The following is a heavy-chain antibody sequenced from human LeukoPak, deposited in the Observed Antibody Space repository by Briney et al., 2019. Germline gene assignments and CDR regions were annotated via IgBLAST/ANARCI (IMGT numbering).Heavy chain of an antibody. CDR3: AKSSITMVRGVISRSFLFDY. CDR2: SSSSDDGK. CDR1: GFSLNSYA. V-gene: IGHV3-23*01. Sequence: PGGSLRLSCTASGFSLNSYAMSWVRQVPGKGLEWVSASSSSDDGKWYAESVRGRFTISRDTSKNTVYLQMNSLRAEDTAVYYCAKSSITMVRGVISRSFLFDYWGQGTLVTVSS. D-gene: IGHD3-10*01. J-gene: IGHJ4*02.